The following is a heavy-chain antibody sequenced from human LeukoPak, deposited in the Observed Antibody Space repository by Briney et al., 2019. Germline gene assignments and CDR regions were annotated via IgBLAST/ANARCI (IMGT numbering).Heavy chain of an antibody. J-gene: IGHJ3*02. Sequence: PGGSLRLSCAASRFTFSSYWMSWVRQAPGKGLEWVAVISYDGSNKYYADSVKGRFTISRDNSKNTLYLQMNSLRAEDTAVYYCAKDRADYVWGTLGAFRIWGQGTMVTVSS. V-gene: IGHV3-30*18. CDR2: ISYDGSNK. CDR1: RFTFSSYW. D-gene: IGHD3-16*01. CDR3: AKDRADYVWGTLGAFRI.